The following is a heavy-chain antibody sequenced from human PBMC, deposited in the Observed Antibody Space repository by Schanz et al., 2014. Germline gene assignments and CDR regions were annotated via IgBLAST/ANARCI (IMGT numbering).Heavy chain of an antibody. CDR3: ATDYSGGGCHI. Sequence: QVQLVESGGGLVKPGGSLRLSCAASGFTFSDCPMHWVRQAPGKGLEWVAVISYDGSNKYYADSVKGRFTISRDNSKNTLYLQMNSLIAEDTAVYFCATDYSGGGCHIWGQGTMVTVSS. J-gene: IGHJ3*02. CDR1: GFTFSDCP. V-gene: IGHV3-30*04. D-gene: IGHD6-19*01. CDR2: ISYDGSNK.